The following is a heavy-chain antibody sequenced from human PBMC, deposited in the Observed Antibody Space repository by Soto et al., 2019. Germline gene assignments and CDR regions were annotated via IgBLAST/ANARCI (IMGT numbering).Heavy chain of an antibody. CDR1: GGSFSDNY. Sequence: QVQLQQSGPGLVRPSETLSLTCTVSGGSFSDNYWNWLRQSPGKGLEWIGDVYSSGRTNYNPSFGSRVTMSIDTAKNQFSLELTSVTAADTAVYYCARTRRDTIFGVVIFGWFDPWGQGARVIVSS. V-gene: IGHV4-59*01. CDR2: VYSSGRT. D-gene: IGHD3-3*01. J-gene: IGHJ5*02. CDR3: ARTRRDTIFGVVIFGWFDP.